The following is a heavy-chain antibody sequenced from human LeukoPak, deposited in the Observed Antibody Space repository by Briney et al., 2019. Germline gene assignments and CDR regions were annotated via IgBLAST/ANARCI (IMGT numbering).Heavy chain of an antibody. Sequence: PGGSLRLSCSASGFTFSSYAMTWVRQAPGKGLEWVSAISASGGLPYYADSVKGRFTISRDNFKNTLYLQMNSLRTEDTAVYYCAREFDSGSYYYDYWGQGTLVTVSS. CDR3: AREFDSGSYYYDY. J-gene: IGHJ4*02. V-gene: IGHV3-23*01. D-gene: IGHD3-10*01. CDR1: GFTFSSYA. CDR2: ISASGGLP.